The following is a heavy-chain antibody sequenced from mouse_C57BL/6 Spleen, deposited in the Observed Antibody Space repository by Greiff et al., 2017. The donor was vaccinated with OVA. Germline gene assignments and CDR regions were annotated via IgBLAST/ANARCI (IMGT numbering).Heavy chain of an antibody. J-gene: IGHJ2*01. D-gene: IGHD4-1*02. CDR2: INPHTGGT. CDR1: GYTFTDYY. V-gene: IGHV1-26*01. CDR3: ASQLGREDYFDY. Sequence: VQLQQSGPELVKPGASVTISCKASGYTFTDYYMNWVKQSHGKSLEWIGDINPHTGGTSYNQKFKVKATLTVDKSSSTAYMELRSLTSEDSAVYYCASQLGREDYFDYWGQGTTLTVSS.